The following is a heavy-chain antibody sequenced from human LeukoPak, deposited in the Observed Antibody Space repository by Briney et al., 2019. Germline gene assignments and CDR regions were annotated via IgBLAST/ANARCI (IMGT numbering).Heavy chain of an antibody. J-gene: IGHJ4*02. Sequence: ASVKVSCKASGATFTTYAIIWVRQAPGQGLEWMGGIIPVFGTANYAQRFRGRVTITTDESTSTAYMELTSLRSEDTAVYYCARVVAPVGATTIDYWGQGTLVTVSS. D-gene: IGHD1-26*01. CDR3: ARVVAPVGATTIDY. CDR2: IIPVFGTA. CDR1: GATFTTYA. V-gene: IGHV1-69*05.